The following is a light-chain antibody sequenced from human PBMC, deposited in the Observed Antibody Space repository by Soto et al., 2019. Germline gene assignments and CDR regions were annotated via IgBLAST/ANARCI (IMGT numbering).Light chain of an antibody. CDR2: GAS. V-gene: IGKV3-20*01. CDR1: QSVSSSY. Sequence: EIVLTQSPGTLSLSPGERATLSCRASQSVSSSYLAWYQQKPGQAPRLLIYGASSRATGIPDRFSGSGSGTDFTLPISRLEPEDFAVYYCQQYGSSPLPLTFGGGTKVEIK. J-gene: IGKJ4*01. CDR3: QQYGSSPLPLT.